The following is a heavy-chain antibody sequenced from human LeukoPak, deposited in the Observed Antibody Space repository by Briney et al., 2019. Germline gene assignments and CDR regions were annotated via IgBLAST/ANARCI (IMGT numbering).Heavy chain of an antibody. CDR3: ARDAYDSSGYSFDY. V-gene: IGHV4-59*12. CDR2: IYYSGST. D-gene: IGHD3-22*01. J-gene: IGHJ4*02. Sequence: KTSETLSLTCTVSGGSISSYYWSWIRQPPGKGLEWIGHIYYSGSTNYNPSLESRVTMSVDTSKNQFSLKLSSVTAADTAVYYCARDAYDSSGYSFDYWGQGTLVTVSS. CDR1: GGSISSYY.